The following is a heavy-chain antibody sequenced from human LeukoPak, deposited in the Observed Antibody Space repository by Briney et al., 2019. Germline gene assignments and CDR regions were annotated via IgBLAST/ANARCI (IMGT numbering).Heavy chain of an antibody. V-gene: IGHV1-2*02. CDR3: ARDHSYCSSTSCYENWFDP. J-gene: IGHJ5*02. CDR1: GYTFTGYY. CDR2: INPNSGGT. D-gene: IGHD2-2*01. Sequence: GASVTVSCKASGYTFTGYYMHWVRQAPGQGLEWMGWINPNSGGTNYAQKFQGRVTMTRDTSISTAYMELSRLRSDDTAVYYCARDHSYCSSTSCYENWFDPWGQGTLVSVSS.